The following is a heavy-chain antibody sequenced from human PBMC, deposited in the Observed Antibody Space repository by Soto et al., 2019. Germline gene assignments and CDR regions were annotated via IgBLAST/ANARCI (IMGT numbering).Heavy chain of an antibody. CDR3: AKELQYYDFWSGYCDY. D-gene: IGHD3-3*01. CDR1: GFTFSDHA. V-gene: IGHV3-23*01. Sequence: GGSLRLSCAASGFTFSDHAMSWVRQAPGKGLEWVSAISVRDGNTYYADSVKGRFTISRDNSKNTLYLQLSSLRAEDTAVYYCAKELQYYDFWSGYCDYWGQGTLVTVSS. CDR2: ISVRDGNT. J-gene: IGHJ4*02.